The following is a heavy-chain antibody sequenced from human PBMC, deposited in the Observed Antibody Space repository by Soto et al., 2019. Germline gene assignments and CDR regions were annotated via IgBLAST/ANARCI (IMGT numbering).Heavy chain of an antibody. CDR2: INPSGGST. J-gene: IGHJ3*02. CDR3: ASRGPYYDSSGYYYSDAFDI. Sequence: ASVKVSCKASGYTFTSYYMHWVRQAPGQGLEWMGIINPSGGSTSYAQKFQGRVTMTRDTSTSTVYMELSSLRSEDTAVYYCASRGPYYDSSGYYYSDAFDIWGQGTMVTVSS. CDR1: GYTFTSYY. D-gene: IGHD3-22*01. V-gene: IGHV1-46*01.